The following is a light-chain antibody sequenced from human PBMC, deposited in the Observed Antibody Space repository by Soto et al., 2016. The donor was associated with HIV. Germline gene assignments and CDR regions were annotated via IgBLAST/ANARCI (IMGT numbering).Light chain of an antibody. CDR2: QDN. CDR1: ELGDKY. V-gene: IGLV3-1*01. Sequence: SYVLTQPPSVSVSPRQTASITCSGDELGDKYASWYHQKPGQSPVLIIYQDNKRPSGIPVRFSGSNSGNTATLTISGTQAMDEADYYCQAWDSSTVVFGGGTKLTVL. J-gene: IGLJ2*01. CDR3: QAWDSSTVV.